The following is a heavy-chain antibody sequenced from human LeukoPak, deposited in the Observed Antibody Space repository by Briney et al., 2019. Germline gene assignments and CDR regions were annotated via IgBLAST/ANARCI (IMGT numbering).Heavy chain of an antibody. CDR3: AKSTSIVLDYAFDI. Sequence: SETLSLTCTVSGGSISSYYWSWIRQPPGKGLEWIGYIYYSGSTNYNPSLKNRVTISVDTSKNQFSLKLSSVTAADTAVYYCAKSTSIVLDYAFDIWGQGTMVTVSS. D-gene: IGHD2-8*01. V-gene: IGHV4-59*01. J-gene: IGHJ3*02. CDR1: GGSISSYY. CDR2: IYYSGST.